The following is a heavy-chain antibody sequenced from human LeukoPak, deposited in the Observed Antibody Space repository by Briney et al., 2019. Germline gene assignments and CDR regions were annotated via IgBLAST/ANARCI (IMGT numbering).Heavy chain of an antibody. J-gene: IGHJ4*02. Sequence: SETLSLTCTVSGGSISSYYWSWIRQPPGKGLEWIGYIYYSGSTDYNPSLKSRVTISVDTSKNQFSLKLSSVAAADTAVYYCARVAYYGSGSYPLYYFDYWGQGTLVTVSS. CDR2: IYYSGST. CDR3: ARVAYYGSGSYPLYYFDY. D-gene: IGHD3-10*01. V-gene: IGHV4-59*01. CDR1: GGSISSYY.